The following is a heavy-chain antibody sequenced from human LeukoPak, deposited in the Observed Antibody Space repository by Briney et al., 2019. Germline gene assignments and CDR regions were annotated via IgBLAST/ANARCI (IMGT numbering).Heavy chain of an antibody. CDR3: ARVRDLWFGDFDY. D-gene: IGHD3-10*01. CDR1: GYTFTGYY. CDR2: INPNSGGT. J-gene: IGHJ4*02. V-gene: IGHV1-2*02. Sequence: ASVKVSCKASGYTFTGYYMHWVRQAPGQGLEWMGWINPNSGGTYYAQKFQGRVTMTSDTSISTAYMELSRLRSDNTAVYYCARVRDLWFGDFDYWGQGTLVTVSS.